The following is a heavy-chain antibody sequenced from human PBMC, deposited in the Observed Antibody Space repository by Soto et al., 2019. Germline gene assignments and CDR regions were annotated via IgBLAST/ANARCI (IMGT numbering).Heavy chain of an antibody. V-gene: IGHV4-4*02. CDR3: ARDRAPGGWFDP. CDR1: GFTFSSYG. J-gene: IGHJ5*02. D-gene: IGHD3-10*01. CDR2: IYHSGST. Sequence: QVQLVESGGGVVQPGRSLRLSCAASGFTFSSYGMHWVRQAPGKGLEWIGEIYHSGSTNYNPSLKSRVTISVDKSKNQSSLKLSSVTAADTAVYYCARDRAPGGWFDPWGQGTLVTVSS.